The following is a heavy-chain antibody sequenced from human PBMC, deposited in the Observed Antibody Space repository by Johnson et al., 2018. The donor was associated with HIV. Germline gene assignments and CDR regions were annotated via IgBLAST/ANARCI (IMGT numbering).Heavy chain of an antibody. CDR2: VNWNGVST. D-gene: IGHD7-27*01. Sequence: VKLVESGGGVVRPGGYLRLSCEGSGFSFDDYGMSWVRQAPGKGLEWISGVNWNGVSTNYADSVKGRFSISRDNVKNSLYLQMDSLRDEDTAFYYCARDPSTQDSRLIGDFGAFDIWGQGTMVMVSS. J-gene: IGHJ3*02. CDR3: ARDPSTQDSRLIGDFGAFDI. V-gene: IGHV3-20*04. CDR1: GFSFDDYG.